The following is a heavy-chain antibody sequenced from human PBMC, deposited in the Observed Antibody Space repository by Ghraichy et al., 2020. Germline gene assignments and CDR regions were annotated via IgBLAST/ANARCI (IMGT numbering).Heavy chain of an antibody. CDR3: ARGSLIPSAGTFDY. CDR1: GFTFSTYA. V-gene: IGHV3-30*04. Sequence: GGSLRLSCAASGFTFSTYAIHWFRQAPGKGLEWVAGVSYDGKNKYYAASLKGRLTISRDNSKNTLFLQMNSLRPEDTAVFYCARGSLIPSAGTFDYWGQGTLVTVSS. D-gene: IGHD6-13*01. J-gene: IGHJ4*02. CDR2: VSYDGKNK.